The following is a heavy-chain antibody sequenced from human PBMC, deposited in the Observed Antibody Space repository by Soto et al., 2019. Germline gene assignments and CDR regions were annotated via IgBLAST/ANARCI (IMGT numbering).Heavy chain of an antibody. CDR3: ASYRTLGC. CDR2: IKEDGSEK. D-gene: IGHD1-26*01. V-gene: IGHV3-7*03. CDR1: GFTLSNFW. Sequence: EVQLVESGGGLVQPGGSLRLSCAASGFTLSNFWMSWVRQAPGKGLEWVASIKEDGSEKTYVDFVKGRFTISRDNPQNSLYLQTNRPGVDEAVVYYCASYRTLGCWGQGTPVIVSS. J-gene: IGHJ4*02.